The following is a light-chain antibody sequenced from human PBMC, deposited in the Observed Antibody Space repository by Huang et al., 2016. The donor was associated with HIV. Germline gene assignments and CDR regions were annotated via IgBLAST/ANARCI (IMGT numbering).Light chain of an antibody. V-gene: IGKV2-30*02. J-gene: IGKJ4*01. CDR3: MQGTHWPLT. CDR2: KVS. Sequence: DVVMTQSPLSLPVTLGQPASISCRSSQSLVHSDGNTYLNWFQQRPGQSPRRLLYKVSNRDSGVPGRFSGSGSGTHFTLKISRVEAEDVGVYYCMQGTHWPLTFGGGTKVEIK. CDR1: QSLVHSDGNTY.